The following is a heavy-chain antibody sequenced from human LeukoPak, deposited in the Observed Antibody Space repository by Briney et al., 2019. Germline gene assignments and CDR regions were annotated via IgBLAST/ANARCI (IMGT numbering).Heavy chain of an antibody. CDR2: ISSSSSYI. CDR3: ARGGAVASLMDV. J-gene: IGHJ6*03. V-gene: IGHV3-21*01. D-gene: IGHD6-19*01. CDR1: GFTFSNFA. Sequence: GGSLRLSCAASGFTFSNFAMSWVRQAPGKGLEWVSSISSSSSYIYYADSVKGRFTISRDNAKNSLYLQMNSLRAEDTAVYYCARGGAVASLMDVWGKGTTVTISS.